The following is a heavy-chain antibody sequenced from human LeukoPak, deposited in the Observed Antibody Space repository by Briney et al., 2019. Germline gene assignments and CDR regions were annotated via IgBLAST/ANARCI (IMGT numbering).Heavy chain of an antibody. CDR3: ARLVVGASKREFDY. CDR2: IYPGDSDT. Sequence: GESLKISCKGSGYSFTSYWIGWVRQLPGKGLEWMGIIYPGDSDTRHSPSFQGQVTISADKSISTAYLQWSSLKASGTAMYYCARLVVGASKREFDYWGQGTLVTVSS. D-gene: IGHD1-26*01. V-gene: IGHV5-51*01. CDR1: GYSFTSYW. J-gene: IGHJ4*02.